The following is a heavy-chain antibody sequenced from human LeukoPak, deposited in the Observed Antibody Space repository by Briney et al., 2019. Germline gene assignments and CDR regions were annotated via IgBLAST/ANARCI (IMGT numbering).Heavy chain of an antibody. D-gene: IGHD2-2*03. Sequence: SETPSLTCTVSGSYISSSSYSWGWIRQPPGKGLEWIGNIYYTGTTYSNPSLKSRVTISVDTSKNQFSLKLSSVTAVDTAVYYCARLDPRGPDDYWGQGTLVTVSS. CDR1: GSYISSSSYS. CDR2: IYYTGTT. J-gene: IGHJ4*02. CDR3: ARLDPRGPDDY. V-gene: IGHV4-39*01.